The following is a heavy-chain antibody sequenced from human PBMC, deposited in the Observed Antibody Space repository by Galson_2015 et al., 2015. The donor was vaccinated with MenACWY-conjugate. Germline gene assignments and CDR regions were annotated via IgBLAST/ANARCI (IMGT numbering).Heavy chain of an antibody. CDR3: AKDLFFGYSYGLEGYGMDV. D-gene: IGHD5-18*01. Sequence: SLRLSCAASGFTFSSYAMSWVRQAPGKGLEWVSAISGSGGSTYYADSVKGRFTISRDNSKNTLYLQMNSLRAEDRAVYYCAKDLFFGYSYGLEGYGMDVWGQGTTVTVSS. CDR2: ISGSGGST. J-gene: IGHJ6*02. CDR1: GFTFSSYA. V-gene: IGHV3-23*01.